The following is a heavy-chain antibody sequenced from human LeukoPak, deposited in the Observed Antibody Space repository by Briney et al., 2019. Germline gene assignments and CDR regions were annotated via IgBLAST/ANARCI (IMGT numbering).Heavy chain of an antibody. CDR2: INHSGST. CDR3: ARGGGVGAYFDY. D-gene: IGHD1-26*01. CDR1: GGSFSGCD. J-gene: IGHJ4*02. Sequence: SETLSLTCAVYGGSFSGCDWSWIRPPPGKGREWIGEINHSGSTNYNPSLKSRVTISVDTSKNQFSLKLSSVTAADTAVYYCARGGGVGAYFDYWGQGTLVTVSS. V-gene: IGHV4-34*01.